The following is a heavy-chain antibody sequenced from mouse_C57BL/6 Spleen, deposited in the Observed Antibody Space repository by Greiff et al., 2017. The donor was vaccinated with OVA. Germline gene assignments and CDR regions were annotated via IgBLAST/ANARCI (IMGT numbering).Heavy chain of an antibody. CDR3: ARHYYGSSRYFDV. D-gene: IGHD1-1*01. CDR1: GYTFTSYW. CDR2: IYPGSGST. V-gene: IGHV1-55*01. J-gene: IGHJ1*03. Sequence: VQLKQPGAELVKPGASVKMSCKASGYTFTSYWITWVKQRPGQGLEWIGDIYPGSGSTNYNEKFKSKATLTVDTSSSTAYMQLSSLTSEDSAVYYCARHYYGSSRYFDVWGTGTTVTVSS.